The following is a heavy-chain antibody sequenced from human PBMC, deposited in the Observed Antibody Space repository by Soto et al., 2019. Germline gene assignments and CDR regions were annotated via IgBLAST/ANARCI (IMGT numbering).Heavy chain of an antibody. CDR1: GGSISSYY. CDR2: IYYSGST. Sequence: SETLSLTCTVSGGSISSYYWSWIRQPPGKGLEWIGYIYYSGSTNYNPSLKSRVTISVDTSKNQFSLKLSSVTAADTAVYYCARHIYDFWSGYSPYYMDVWGKGTKVTVSS. V-gene: IGHV4-59*08. J-gene: IGHJ6*03. CDR3: ARHIYDFWSGYSPYYMDV. D-gene: IGHD3-3*01.